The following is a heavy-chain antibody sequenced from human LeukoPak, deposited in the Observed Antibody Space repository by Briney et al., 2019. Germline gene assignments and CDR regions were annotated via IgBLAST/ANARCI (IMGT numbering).Heavy chain of an antibody. CDR3: AKDTQYGDYLC. V-gene: IGHV3-74*01. J-gene: IGHJ4*02. CDR1: GFTFSSHW. D-gene: IGHD4-17*01. Sequence: HSGGSLRLSCAASGFTFSSHWMHWVRQAPGKGLVWVSRIISDGSSTDYADSVKGRFTISRDNAKNTLYLQMNSLRAEDTAVYYCAKDTQYGDYLCWGQGTLVTVSS. CDR2: IISDGSST.